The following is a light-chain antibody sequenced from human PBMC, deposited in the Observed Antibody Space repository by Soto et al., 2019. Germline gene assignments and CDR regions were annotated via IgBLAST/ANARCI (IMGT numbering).Light chain of an antibody. CDR2: GAS. Sequence: EIVLAQSPGALSLSPGDRATLSCRASQSVDSSYLAWYQQKPGQAPRLLIYGASSRATGIPDRFSGSGSGTDFTLTISRLEPEDFAVYYCHQYGDSPTFGGGTKVEIK. J-gene: IGKJ4*01. CDR1: QSVDSSY. CDR3: HQYGDSPT. V-gene: IGKV3-20*01.